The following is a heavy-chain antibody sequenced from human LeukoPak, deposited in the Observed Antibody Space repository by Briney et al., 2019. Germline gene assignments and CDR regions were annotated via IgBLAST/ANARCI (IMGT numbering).Heavy chain of an antibody. J-gene: IGHJ6*03. D-gene: IGHD3-10*01. V-gene: IGHV1-46*01. CDR1: GYTFTSYY. CDR3: ARGRSSMVRGYYYYYMDV. CDR2: INTSGGST. Sequence: ASVKVSCKASGYTFTSYYMHWVRQAPGQGLEWMGIINTSGGSTSYAQKFQGRVTMTRDMSTSTVYMELSSLRSEDTAVYYCARGRSSMVRGYYYYYMDVWGKGTTVTISS.